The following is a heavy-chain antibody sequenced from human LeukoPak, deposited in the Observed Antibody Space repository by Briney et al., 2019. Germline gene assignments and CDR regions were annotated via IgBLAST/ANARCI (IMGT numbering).Heavy chain of an antibody. CDR2: IYYSGST. J-gene: IGHJ4*02. D-gene: IGHD3-22*01. CDR1: GGSISSGVYS. V-gene: IGHV4-30-4*01. CDR3: ARTDYYDSSVYTTDY. Sequence: SETLSLTCTVSGGSISSGVYSRSWIRQPPGKGLEWIGYIYYSGSTYYNPSLKSRVTIPVDTSKNQSSLKLSSVTAADTPVYYCARTDYYDSSVYTTDYWGQGTLVTVSS.